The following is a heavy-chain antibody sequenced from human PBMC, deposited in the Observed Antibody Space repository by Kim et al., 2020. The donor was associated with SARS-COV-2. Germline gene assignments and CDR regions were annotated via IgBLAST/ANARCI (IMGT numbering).Heavy chain of an antibody. Sequence: SETLSLTCTVSGGSISSSSYYWGWIRQPPGKGLEWIGSIYYSGSTYYNPSLKSRVTISVDTSKNQFSLKLSSVTAADTAVYYCAIWQWLPGYFDYWGQGTLVTVSS. CDR3: AIWQWLPGYFDY. CDR2: IYYSGST. V-gene: IGHV4-39*01. CDR1: GGSISSSSYY. D-gene: IGHD6-19*01. J-gene: IGHJ4*02.